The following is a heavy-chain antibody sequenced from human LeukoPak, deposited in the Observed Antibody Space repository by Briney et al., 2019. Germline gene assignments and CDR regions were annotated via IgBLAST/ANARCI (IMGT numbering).Heavy chain of an antibody. J-gene: IGHJ3*02. Sequence: ASVKVSCKASGYTFTGYYMYWARQAPGQGLEWMGWINPNSGGTNYAQKFQGRVTMTRDTSISTAYMELSGLRSDDTAAYYCARAVAEAFDIWGQGTMVTVSS. V-gene: IGHV1-2*02. CDR1: GYTFTGYY. CDR3: ARAVAEAFDI. D-gene: IGHD6-19*01. CDR2: INPNSGGT.